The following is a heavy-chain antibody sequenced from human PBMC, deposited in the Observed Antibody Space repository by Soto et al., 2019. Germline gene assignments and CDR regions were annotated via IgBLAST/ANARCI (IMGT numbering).Heavy chain of an antibody. J-gene: IGHJ4*02. CDR3: AKAKNDYNWDNRPPFDY. Sequence: PGGSLRLSCEASGFTLRNYAMTWVRQAPGKGLEWVSLISANDVGTYYAESVKTRFTISTDQSRNTVYFQMDSLRADDTAIYYCAKAKNDYNWDNRPPFDYWRQGTLVTVSS. CDR1: GFTLRNYA. CDR2: ISANDVGT. D-gene: IGHD1-20*01. V-gene: IGHV3-23*01.